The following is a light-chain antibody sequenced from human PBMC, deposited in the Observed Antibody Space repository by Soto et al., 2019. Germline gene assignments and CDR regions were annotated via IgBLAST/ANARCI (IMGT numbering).Light chain of an antibody. J-gene: IGLJ2*01. V-gene: IGLV1-47*01. CDR3: AAWDDSLV. Sequence: QAVVTQPPSASGTPGQRVTISCSGSSSNIGSNYVYWYQHLPGTAPKLLIYRNNQRPSGVPDRFSGSKSGTSASLAISGLRSEDEADYYCAAWDDSLVFGGGTKLTVL. CDR1: SSNIGSNY. CDR2: RNN.